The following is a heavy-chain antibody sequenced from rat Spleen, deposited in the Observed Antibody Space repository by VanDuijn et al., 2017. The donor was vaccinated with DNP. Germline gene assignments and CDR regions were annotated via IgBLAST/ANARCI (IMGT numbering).Heavy chain of an antibody. CDR3: ARVDNNFDY. CDR2: ISYEGINT. J-gene: IGHJ2*01. Sequence: EVQLVESGGGLVQPGRSLKLSCAASGFTFSDYYMAWVRQAPKKGLEWVASISYEGINTYYGDSVKGRFTISRDNAKSTLYLQMDSLRSEDTATYYCARVDNNFDYWGQGVMVTVSS. V-gene: IGHV5-22*01. CDR1: GFTFSDYY. D-gene: IGHD1-10*01.